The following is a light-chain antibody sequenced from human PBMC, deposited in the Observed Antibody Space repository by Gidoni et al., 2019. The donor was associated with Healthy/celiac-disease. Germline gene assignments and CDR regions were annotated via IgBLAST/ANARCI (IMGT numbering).Light chain of an antibody. V-gene: IGKV1-39*01. CDR1: QSISSY. CDR2: AAS. CDR3: QQSYSTSPRT. Sequence: DIQMTQSPSSLSASVGDRVTITCRASQSISSYLNWYQQKPGKAPKLLIYAASSLQSGVPSRFSGSGSGTDFTITISSLQPEDFATYYCQQSYSTSPRTFGPGTKVDIK. J-gene: IGKJ3*01.